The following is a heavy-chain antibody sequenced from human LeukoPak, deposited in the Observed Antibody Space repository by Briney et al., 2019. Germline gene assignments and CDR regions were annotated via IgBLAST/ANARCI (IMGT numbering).Heavy chain of an antibody. CDR3: ARVGGSGIAAAGTSWFDP. D-gene: IGHD6-13*01. Sequence: HTGGSLRLSCAASGFTFSSYWMSWVRQAPGKGLEWVANIKQDGSEKYYVDSVKGRFTISRDNAKNSLYLQMNSLRAEDTAVYYCARVGGSGIAAAGTSWFDPWGQGTLVTVSS. V-gene: IGHV3-7*01. CDR2: IKQDGSEK. J-gene: IGHJ5*02. CDR1: GFTFSSYW.